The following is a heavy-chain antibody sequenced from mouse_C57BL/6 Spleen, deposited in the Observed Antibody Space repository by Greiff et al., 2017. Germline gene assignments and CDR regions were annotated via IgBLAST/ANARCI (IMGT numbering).Heavy chain of an antibody. Sequence: EVKLVESGGGLVQPGGSLSLSCAASGFTFTDYYMSWVRQPPGKALEWLGFIRNKANGYTTEYSASVKGRFTISRDNSQSILYLQMNALRAEDSATYYCARYIHSFYAMDYWGQGTSVTVSS. J-gene: IGHJ4*01. CDR2: IRNKANGYTT. CDR1: GFTFTDYY. CDR3: ARYIHSFYAMDY. V-gene: IGHV7-3*01.